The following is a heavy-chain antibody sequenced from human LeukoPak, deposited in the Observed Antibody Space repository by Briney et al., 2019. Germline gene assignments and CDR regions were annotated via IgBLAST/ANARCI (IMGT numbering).Heavy chain of an antibody. CDR3: ARDRDMEGVDIVATMDY. CDR1: GYTFTSYG. D-gene: IGHD5-12*01. J-gene: IGHJ4*02. CDR2: ISAYNGNT. Sequence: ASVKVSCKASGYTFTSYGISWVRQAPGQGLEWMGWISAYNGNTNYAQKLQGRVTMTTDTSTSTAYMELRSLRSDDTAVYYCARDRDMEGVDIVATMDYWGQGTLVTVSS. V-gene: IGHV1-18*01.